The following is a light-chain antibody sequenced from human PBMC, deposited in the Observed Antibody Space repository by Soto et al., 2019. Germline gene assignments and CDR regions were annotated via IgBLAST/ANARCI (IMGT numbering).Light chain of an antibody. CDR1: TSNIGTFY. CDR2: LGD. CDR3: GAWDDTLNVLV. Sequence: QSALTQPPSASSTPGQTVTISCSGSTSNIGTFYVYWYQHLPGTAPKLLIYLGDQRASGVSDRFSGSKSGTSASLAISGLQSEDEAHYYCGAWDDTLNVLVFGGGTKLTVL. J-gene: IGLJ2*01. V-gene: IGLV1-44*01.